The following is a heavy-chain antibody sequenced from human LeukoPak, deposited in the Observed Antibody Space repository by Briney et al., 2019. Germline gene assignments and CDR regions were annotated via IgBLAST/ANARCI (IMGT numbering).Heavy chain of an antibody. CDR2: MNPNSGNT. Sequence: GSVKVSCKASGYTFTSYDINWVRQATGQGLEWMGWMNPNSGNTGYAQKFQGRVTMTRNTSISTAYMELSSLRSEDTAVYYCARGRGVLSGSYGDYWGQGTLVTVSS. J-gene: IGHJ4*02. CDR1: GYTFTSYD. V-gene: IGHV1-8*01. D-gene: IGHD1-26*01. CDR3: ARGRGVLSGSYGDY.